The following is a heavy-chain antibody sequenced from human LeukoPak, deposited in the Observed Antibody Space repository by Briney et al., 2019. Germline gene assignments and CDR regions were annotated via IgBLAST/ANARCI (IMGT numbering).Heavy chain of an antibody. D-gene: IGHD4-17*01. CDR3: ARLRRSHFDY. V-gene: IGHV1-2*06. CDR2: INPNSGGT. CDR1: GYTFTSYG. Sequence: ASVKVSCKASGYTFTSYGISWVRQAPGQGLEWMGRINPNSGGTNYAQKLQGRVTMTRDTSISTAYMELSRLRSDDTAVYYCARLRRSHFDYWGQGTLVTVSS. J-gene: IGHJ4*02.